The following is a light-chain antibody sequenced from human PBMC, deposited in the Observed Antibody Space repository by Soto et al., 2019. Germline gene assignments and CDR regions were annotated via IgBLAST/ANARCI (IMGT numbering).Light chain of an antibody. Sequence: QSALNQPRSVSGAPGQSVTISCTGTSSDVGGYNYVSWYQQYPGKAPKLMIYDVSKWPSGVPDRFSGSKSGNTASLTISGLQAEDEADYYCCSYAGSYTLIFGGGTKVTVL. CDR2: DVS. V-gene: IGLV2-11*01. J-gene: IGLJ2*01. CDR3: CSYAGSYTLI. CDR1: SSDVGGYNY.